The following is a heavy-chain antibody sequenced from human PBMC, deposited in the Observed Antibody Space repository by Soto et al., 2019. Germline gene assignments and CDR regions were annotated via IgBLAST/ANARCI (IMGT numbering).Heavy chain of an antibody. D-gene: IGHD6-19*01. Sequence: GGSLRLSCAASGFTFSSYAMSWVRQAPGKGLEWVSAISGSGGSTYYADSVKGRFTISRDNSKNTLYLQMNSLRAEDTAVYYCAKGDYSSGWSNVYYFDYWGQGTLVTVSS. J-gene: IGHJ4*02. CDR1: GFTFSSYA. CDR3: AKGDYSSGWSNVYYFDY. V-gene: IGHV3-23*01. CDR2: ISGSGGST.